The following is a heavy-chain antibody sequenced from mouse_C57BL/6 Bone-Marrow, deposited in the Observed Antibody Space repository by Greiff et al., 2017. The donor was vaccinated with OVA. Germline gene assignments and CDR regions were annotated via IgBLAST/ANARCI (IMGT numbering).Heavy chain of an antibody. V-gene: IGHV5-17*01. CDR2: ISSGSSTI. Sequence: EVMLVESGGGLVKPGGSLKLSCAASGFTFSDYGMHWVRQAPEKGLEWVAYISSGSSTIYYADTVKGRFTISRDNAKNTLFLQMTSLRSEDTAMYYCARKLGYWYFDVWGTGTTVTVSS. J-gene: IGHJ1*03. CDR1: GFTFSDYG. CDR3: ARKLGYWYFDV. D-gene: IGHD4-1*01.